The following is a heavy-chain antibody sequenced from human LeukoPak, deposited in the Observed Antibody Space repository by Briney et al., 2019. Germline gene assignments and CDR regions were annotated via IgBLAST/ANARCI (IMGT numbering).Heavy chain of an antibody. CDR1: GFTFSYYG. V-gene: IGHV3-30*02. CDR2: IRYDGSNK. Sequence: GGSLRLSCAASGFTFSYYGMHWVRQAPGKGLEWVAFIRYDGSNKYYADSVKGRFTISRDNSNNTLYLQMNSLRAEDTAVYYCAKGHLLYTSGWYPPDYWGQGTLVTVSS. J-gene: IGHJ4*02. D-gene: IGHD6-19*01. CDR3: AKGHLLYTSGWYPPDY.